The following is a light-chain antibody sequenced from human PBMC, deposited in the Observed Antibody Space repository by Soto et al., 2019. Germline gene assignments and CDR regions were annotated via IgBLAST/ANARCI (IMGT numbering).Light chain of an antibody. V-gene: IGKV3-15*01. J-gene: IGKJ2*01. Sequence: EIVMTQSPATLSVSPGERATLSCRASQSISTNLAWYQQKPGQAPRLLISAASTRAAGIPARFSGSGSGTEFTLTISSLQSEDFAVYYCQQYNTWPPRYTFGQGTKLEI. CDR1: QSISTN. CDR2: AAS. CDR3: QQYNTWPPRYT.